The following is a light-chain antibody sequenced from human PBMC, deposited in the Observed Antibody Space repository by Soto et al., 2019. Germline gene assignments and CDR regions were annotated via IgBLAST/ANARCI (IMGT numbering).Light chain of an antibody. J-gene: IGKJ2*01. CDR3: QQYRTSPYT. V-gene: IGKV3-20*01. CDR2: GTS. Sequence: EIVLTQSPGTLSLSPGERATLSCRASQSVSNSYFAWYQQKPGQAPRLLIYGTSNTATGIPARFSGSRSETDFTLTISSLEPEDFAVYYCQQYRTSPYTFGQGTKLEIK. CDR1: QSVSNSY.